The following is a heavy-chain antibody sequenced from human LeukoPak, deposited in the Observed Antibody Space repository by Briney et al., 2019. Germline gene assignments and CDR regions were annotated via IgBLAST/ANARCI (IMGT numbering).Heavy chain of an antibody. CDR3: ARGRRAARDY. CDR1: GGSFSGYY. V-gene: IGHV4-34*01. Sequence: SETLSLTCAVYGGSFSGYYWSWIRQPPGKGLEWIGEINHSGSANYNPSLKSRVTISVDTSKNQFSLKLSSVTAADTAVYYCARGRRAARDYWGQGTLVTVST. CDR2: INHSGSA. D-gene: IGHD6-6*01. J-gene: IGHJ4*02.